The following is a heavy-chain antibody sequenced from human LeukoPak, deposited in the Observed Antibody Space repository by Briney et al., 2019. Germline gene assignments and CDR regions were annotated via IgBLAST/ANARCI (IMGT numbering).Heavy chain of an antibody. CDR1: GGSISSSSYY. J-gene: IGHJ4*02. CDR2: IYYSGST. V-gene: IGHV4-39*01. CDR3: ARNRDIVVVPAAPFYFDY. D-gene: IGHD2-2*01. Sequence: SETLSLTCTVSGGSISSSSYYWGWIRQPPGKGLEWIGSIYYSGSTYYNPSLKGRVTISVDTSKNQFSLKLSSVTAADTAVYYCARNRDIVVVPAAPFYFDYWGQGTLVTVSS.